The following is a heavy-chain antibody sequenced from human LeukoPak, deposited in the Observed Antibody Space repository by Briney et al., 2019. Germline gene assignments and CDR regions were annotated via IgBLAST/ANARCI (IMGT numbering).Heavy chain of an antibody. Sequence: SSETLSLTCAVYGGSFSGYYWSWIRQPPGKGLEWIGEINHSGSTNYNPSLKSRVTISVDTSKNQFSLKLSSVTAADTAVYYRARSRYSEELDYWGQGTLVTVSS. CDR3: ARSRYSEELDY. D-gene: IGHD5-18*01. CDR1: GGSFSGYY. V-gene: IGHV4-34*01. J-gene: IGHJ4*02. CDR2: INHSGST.